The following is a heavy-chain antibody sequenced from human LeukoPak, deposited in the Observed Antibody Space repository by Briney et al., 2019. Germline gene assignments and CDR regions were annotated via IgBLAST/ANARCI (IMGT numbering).Heavy chain of an antibody. CDR2: ISSSSSYI. Sequence: GGTLRLSCAASGFTFSSYSMNWVRQAPGKGLEWVSSISSSSSYIYYADSVKGRFTISRDNSKNTLYLQMNSLRAEDTAVYYCAKNGAVAGTNYYYYMDVWGKGTTVTVSS. CDR1: GFTFSSYS. V-gene: IGHV3-21*04. D-gene: IGHD6-19*01. J-gene: IGHJ6*03. CDR3: AKNGAVAGTNYYYYMDV.